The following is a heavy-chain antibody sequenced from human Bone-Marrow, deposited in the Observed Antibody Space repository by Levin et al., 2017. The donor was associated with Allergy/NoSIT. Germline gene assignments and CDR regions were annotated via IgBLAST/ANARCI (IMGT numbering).Heavy chain of an antibody. V-gene: IGHV1-18*01. CDR1: GYTFTSYG. CDR2: ISAYDGHT. Sequence: ASVKVSCKASGYTFTSYGISWVRQAPGQGLEWMGWISAYDGHTKFSPRFQGRVTMTTDTSANTAYMELRSLRSDDTALYFCARDEELYCIAGNCLDYYGMDVWGQGTTVVVS. CDR3: ARDEELYCIAGNCLDYYGMDV. D-gene: IGHD2-15*01. J-gene: IGHJ6*02.